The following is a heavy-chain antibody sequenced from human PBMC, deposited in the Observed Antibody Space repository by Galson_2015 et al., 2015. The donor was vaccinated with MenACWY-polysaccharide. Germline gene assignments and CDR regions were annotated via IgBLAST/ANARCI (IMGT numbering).Heavy chain of an antibody. CDR1: GGSISSSSYY. CDR2: IYYSGST. CDR3: ARNSYGRYYYYGMDV. Sequence: LSLTCTVSGGSISSSSYYWGWIRQPPGKGLEWIGSIYYSGSTYYNPSLKSRVTISVDTSKNQFSLKLSSVPAADTAVYYCARNSYGRYYYYGMDVWGQGTTVTVSS. V-gene: IGHV4-39*01. J-gene: IGHJ6*02. D-gene: IGHD5-18*01.